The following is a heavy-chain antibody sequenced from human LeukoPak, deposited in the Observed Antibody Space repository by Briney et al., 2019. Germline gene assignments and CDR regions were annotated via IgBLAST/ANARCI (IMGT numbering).Heavy chain of an antibody. CDR3: ARHVVAVGFDY. D-gene: IGHD3-22*01. CDR2: ITSSSSYI. J-gene: IGHJ4*02. Sequence: GGSLRLSCAASGFIFSSYWMTWVRQAPGKGLEWVSSITSSSSYIYYADSVKGRFTISRDNAKNSLYLQMNSLRAEDTAVYYCARHVVAVGFDYWGQGTLVTVSS. CDR1: GFIFSSYW. V-gene: IGHV3-21*01.